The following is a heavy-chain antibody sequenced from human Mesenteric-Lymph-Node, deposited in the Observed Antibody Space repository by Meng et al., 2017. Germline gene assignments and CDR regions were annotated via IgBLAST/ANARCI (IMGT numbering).Heavy chain of an antibody. J-gene: IGHJ6*02. CDR2: IYYSGNT. CDR3: ARGPHYYGFGYGLDV. Sequence: GSLRLSCAVYGGSISGEHWSWIRQPPGKGLEWIGNIYYSGNTNYNPALKSRVTISVDTSKNQISLEVTSVTAADTAVYYCARGPHYYGFGYGLDVWGQGTTVTVSS. V-gene: IGHV4-59*01. D-gene: IGHD3-10*01. CDR1: GGSISGEH.